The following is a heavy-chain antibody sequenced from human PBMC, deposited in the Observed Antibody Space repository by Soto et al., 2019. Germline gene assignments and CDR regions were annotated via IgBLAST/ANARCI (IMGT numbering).Heavy chain of an antibody. D-gene: IGHD2-2*01. Sequence: ASVKVSCKASGGTFSSYAISWVRQAPGQGLEWMGGIIPIFGTANYAQKFQGRVTITADESTSTAYMELSSLRSEDTAVYYCARERLGVVVPAAMVGYYYYGMDVWGQGTTVTVSS. J-gene: IGHJ6*02. V-gene: IGHV1-69*13. CDR3: ARERLGVVVPAAMVGYYYYGMDV. CDR1: GGTFSSYA. CDR2: IIPIFGTA.